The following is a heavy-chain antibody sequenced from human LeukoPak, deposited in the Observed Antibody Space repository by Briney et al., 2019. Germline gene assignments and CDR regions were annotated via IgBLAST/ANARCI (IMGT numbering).Heavy chain of an antibody. V-gene: IGHV3-20*04. CDR2: INWNGGST. CDR1: GFTFDDYG. D-gene: IGHD1-26*01. J-gene: IGHJ4*02. Sequence: PGGSLRLSCAASGFTFDDYGMSWVCQAPGKGLEWVSSINWNGGSTGYADSVKGPFTISRHTAKSSLYLQMNSLRAEDTALYYCARDLETRGSYSVDYWGQGTPVTVSS. CDR3: ARDLETRGSYSVDY.